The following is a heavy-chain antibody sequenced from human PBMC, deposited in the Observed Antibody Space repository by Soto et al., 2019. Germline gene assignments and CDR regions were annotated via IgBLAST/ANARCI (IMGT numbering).Heavy chain of an antibody. CDR3: VRDFGRYCQSGDMDV. CDR1: GFTFSAFS. Sequence: EVRLVESGGGLVKPGGSLRLSCAASGFTFSAFSTNWVRQAPGKGLEWLSSINEDSTYIYYGDSLRGRSTISRDNAKDSLYLRIDRLGAEDTSVYYCVRDFGRYCQSGDMDVWGDGATVIVS. D-gene: IGHD3-3*01. J-gene: IGHJ6*03. V-gene: IGHV3-21*02. CDR2: INEDSTYI.